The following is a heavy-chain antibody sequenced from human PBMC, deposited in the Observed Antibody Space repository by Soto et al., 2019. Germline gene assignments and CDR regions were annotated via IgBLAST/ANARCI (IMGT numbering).Heavy chain of an antibody. J-gene: IGHJ4*02. CDR1: GFTVSSNY. CDR2: IYSGGST. CDR3: ARGARLVPHLNY. Sequence: GGSLRLSCAASGFTVSSNYMSWVRQAPGKGLEWVSVIYSGGSTYYADSVKGRFTISRDNSKNTLYLQMNSLRAEDTAVYYCARGARLVPHLNYWGQGTLVTVSS. V-gene: IGHV3-53*01. D-gene: IGHD2-8*02.